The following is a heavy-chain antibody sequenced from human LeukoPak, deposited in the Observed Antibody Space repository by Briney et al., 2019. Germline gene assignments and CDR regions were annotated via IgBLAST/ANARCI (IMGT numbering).Heavy chain of an antibody. D-gene: IGHD3-10*01. V-gene: IGHV5-10-1*01. Sequence: GESLKISCKGSGYSFSSYWINWVRQMPGKGLEWMGRIDPSDSYTNYDPSFQGHVTISADKSISTAYLQWSSLMASDTAMYYCARHTISDYWGQGTQVTVSS. CDR3: ARHTISDY. CDR2: IDPSDSYT. J-gene: IGHJ4*02. CDR1: GYSFSSYW.